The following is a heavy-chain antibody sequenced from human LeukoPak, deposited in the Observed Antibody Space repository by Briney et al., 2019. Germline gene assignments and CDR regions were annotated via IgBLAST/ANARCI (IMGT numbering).Heavy chain of an antibody. Sequence: GGSLRLSCAASGFTFSSYSMNWVRRAPGKGLEWVSYISGRSSLIYYADSVKGRFTISRDNAKNSLYLQMNSLRAEDTAVYYCARDLYYYDSSGHYLFDYWGQGTLVTVSS. D-gene: IGHD3-22*01. CDR3: ARDLYYYDSSGHYLFDY. J-gene: IGHJ4*02. V-gene: IGHV3-48*04. CDR2: ISGRSSLI. CDR1: GFTFSSYS.